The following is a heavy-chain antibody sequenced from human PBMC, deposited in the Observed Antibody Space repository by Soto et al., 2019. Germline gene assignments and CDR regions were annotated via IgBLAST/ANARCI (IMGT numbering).Heavy chain of an antibody. J-gene: IGHJ5*02. Sequence: QLQLQESGPGLVTPSETLSLTCTVSGGSISSSSYFWAWVRQSPARGLEWTGSINYPGTTYYSASLKRRPTXXIDTSKNQFSLRLNSVTAADTAVYYCARLVASGGGSCKFDPWGQGTLVTVSS. V-gene: IGHV4-39*01. CDR2: INYPGTT. CDR1: GGSISSSSYF. CDR3: ARLVASGGGSCKFDP. D-gene: IGHD2-15*01.